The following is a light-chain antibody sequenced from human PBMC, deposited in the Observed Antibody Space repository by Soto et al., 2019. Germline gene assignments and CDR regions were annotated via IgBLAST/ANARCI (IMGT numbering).Light chain of an antibody. CDR2: EAS. Sequence: EIVLTQSPATLSLSPGGRATLSCRASQSVGNNLAWYQQKPGQAPGLLIYEASTRATGIPARFSGSGSGTDFTLTISSLEPEDFAVYYCQQHAHWPLTFGGGTKVEIK. V-gene: IGKV3-11*01. CDR1: QSVGNN. CDR3: QQHAHWPLT. J-gene: IGKJ4*01.